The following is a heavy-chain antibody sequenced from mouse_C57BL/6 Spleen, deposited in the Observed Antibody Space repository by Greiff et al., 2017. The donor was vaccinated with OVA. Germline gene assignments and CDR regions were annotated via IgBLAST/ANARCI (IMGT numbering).Heavy chain of an antibody. V-gene: IGHV5-4*03. D-gene: IGHD2-3*01. J-gene: IGHJ1*03. CDR3: ARNDGYSSYWYFDV. CDR2: ISDGGSYT. CDR1: GFTFSSYA. Sequence: EVKLMESGGGLVKPGGSLKLSCAASGFTFSSYAMSWVRQTPEKRLEWVATISDGGSYTYYPDNVKGRFTISRDNAKNNLYLQMSHLKSEDTAMYYCARNDGYSSYWYFDVWGTGTTVTVSS.